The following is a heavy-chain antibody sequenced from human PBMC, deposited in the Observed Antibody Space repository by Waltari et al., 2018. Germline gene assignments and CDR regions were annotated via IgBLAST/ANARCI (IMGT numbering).Heavy chain of an antibody. D-gene: IGHD4-17*01. CDR1: GGSISSSSYY. CDR3: ARVTVYGDYGFDY. Sequence: QLQLQESGPGLVQPSETLSLTCTVSGGSISSSSYYWGWIRQPPGKGLEWIGSIYYSGSTYYNPSLKSRVTISVDTSKNQFSLKLSSVTAADTAVYYCARVTVYGDYGFDYWGQGTLVTVSS. CDR2: IYYSGST. V-gene: IGHV4-39*07. J-gene: IGHJ4*02.